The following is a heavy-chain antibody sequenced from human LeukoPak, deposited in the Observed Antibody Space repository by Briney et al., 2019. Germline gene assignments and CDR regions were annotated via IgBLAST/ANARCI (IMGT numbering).Heavy chain of an antibody. CDR2: ISGSGGST. D-gene: IGHD3-22*01. CDR3: ARDLGQYYDTSDNWFDP. J-gene: IGHJ5*02. CDR1: GFTFSSYG. V-gene: IGHV3-23*01. Sequence: WGSLRLSCAASGFTFSSYGMSWVRQAPGKGLEWVSAISGSGGSTYYADSVKGRFTISRDNAKNTLNLQMNSLRAEDTAVYYCARDLGQYYDTSDNWFDPWGQGTLVTVSS.